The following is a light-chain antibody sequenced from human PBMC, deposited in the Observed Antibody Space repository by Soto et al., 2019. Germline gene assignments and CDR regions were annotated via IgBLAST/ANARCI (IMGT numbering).Light chain of an antibody. Sequence: EIVMTQSPATLSVSPGERATLSCRASQSVNSNLARYRPEPGQAPRLLISDASTRATGVPARFSGSVSGTEFTLTSCSLQSEDSGSYYCQQYNFWPPLTVGVGTKVEIK. J-gene: IGKJ4*01. V-gene: IGKV3-15*01. CDR3: QQYNFWPPLT. CDR1: QSVNSN. CDR2: DAS.